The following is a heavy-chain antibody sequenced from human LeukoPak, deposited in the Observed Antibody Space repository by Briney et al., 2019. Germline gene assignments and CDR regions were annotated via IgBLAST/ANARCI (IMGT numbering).Heavy chain of an antibody. J-gene: IGHJ6*03. D-gene: IGHD2-21*02. CDR3: ARIYCGGDCRGYYYHYYMDV. Sequence: SETLSLTCSVSGGSISSYYWSWIRQPAGKGLEWIGRIYTSGSTKYNPSLKSRVTISVDTSKNQFSLKLSSVTAADTAVYYCARIYCGGDCRGYYYHYYMDVWGKGTTVTISS. CDR1: GGSISSYY. V-gene: IGHV4-4*07. CDR2: IYTSGST.